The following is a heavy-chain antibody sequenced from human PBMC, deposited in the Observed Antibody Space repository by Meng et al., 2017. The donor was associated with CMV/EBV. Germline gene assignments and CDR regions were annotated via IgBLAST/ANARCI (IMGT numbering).Heavy chain of an antibody. J-gene: IGHJ6*02. V-gene: IGHV1-69*05. D-gene: IGHD1-26*01. CDR2: IIPIFGTA. CDR1: GGTFSSYA. Sequence: SVKVSCKASGGTFSSYAISWVRQAPGQGLEWMGGIIPIFGTANYAQKFQGRVTITTDESTSTAYMELSSLRSEDTAVYYCARDKEGADVHYGMDVWGQGTTVTVSS. CDR3: ARDKEGADVHYGMDV.